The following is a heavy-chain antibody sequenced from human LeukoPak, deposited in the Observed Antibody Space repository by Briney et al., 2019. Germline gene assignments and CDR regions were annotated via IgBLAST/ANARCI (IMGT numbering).Heavy chain of an antibody. Sequence: SETLSLTCAVYGESFSAYYWSWIRQPPGKGLEWIGEINHSGSTNYNPSLKSRVTISVDTSKNQFSLKLSSVTAADTAVHYCARVKDSGSYSWNFDYWGQGTLV. CDR1: GESFSAYY. CDR3: ARVKDSGSYSWNFDY. D-gene: IGHD1-26*01. J-gene: IGHJ4*02. V-gene: IGHV4-34*01. CDR2: INHSGST.